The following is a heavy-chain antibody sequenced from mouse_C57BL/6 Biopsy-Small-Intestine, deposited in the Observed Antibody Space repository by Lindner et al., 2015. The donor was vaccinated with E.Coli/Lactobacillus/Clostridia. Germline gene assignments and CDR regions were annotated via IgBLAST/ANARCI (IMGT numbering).Heavy chain of an antibody. CDR1: GYTFTSYD. Sequence: SVKVSCKASGYTFTSYDINWVRQATGQGLEWMGWMNPNSGNTGYAQKFQGRVTITRNTSISTAYMELSSLRSEGTAVYYCARDTLLGYCSSTSCYPGAFDIWGQGTMVTVSS. D-gene: IGHD1-1*01. V-gene: IGHV1-81*01. CDR3: ARDTLLGYCSSTSCYPGAFDI. J-gene: IGHJ3*01. CDR2: MNPNSGNT.